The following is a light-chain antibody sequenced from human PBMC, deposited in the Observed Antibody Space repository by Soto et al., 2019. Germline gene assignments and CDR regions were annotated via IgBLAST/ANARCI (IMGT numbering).Light chain of an antibody. CDR3: QQYYRART. CDR1: QSVLYSSNNKNY. V-gene: IGKV4-1*01. J-gene: IGKJ1*01. CDR2: WAS. Sequence: DIVMTQSPDSLAVSLGERATMNCKSSQSVLYSSNNKNYLAWYQQKPGQPPKLLVYWASSRESGVPDRFSGSGSETDFTLTISSLQAEDVAVYYCQQYYRARTFGQGTQVEIK.